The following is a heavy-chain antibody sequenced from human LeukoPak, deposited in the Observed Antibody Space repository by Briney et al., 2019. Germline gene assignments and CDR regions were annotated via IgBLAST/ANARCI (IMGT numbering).Heavy chain of an antibody. D-gene: IGHD2-15*01. J-gene: IGHJ4*02. CDR2: IDWDDDK. CDR3: ARIPPYCSGGSCYFYFDY. V-gene: IGHV2-70*11. CDR1: GFSLSTSGMC. Sequence: SGPALVKPTQTLTLTCTFSGFSLSTSGMCVSWIRQPPGKALEWLARIDWDDDKYYSTSLKTRLTISKDTSKNQVVLTVTNMDPVDTATYYCARIPPYCSGGSCYFYFDYWGQGTLVTVSS.